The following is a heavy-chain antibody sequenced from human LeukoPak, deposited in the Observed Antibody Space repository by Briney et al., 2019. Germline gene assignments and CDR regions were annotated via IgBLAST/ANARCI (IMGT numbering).Heavy chain of an antibody. D-gene: IGHD3-22*01. CDR2: ISSSSSYI. J-gene: IGHJ3*02. CDR1: GFTFSSSS. V-gene: IGHV3-21*06. CDR3: ARVEGYYDSSGYRTDAFDI. Sequence: GGSLRLSCAASGFTFSSSSMNWVRQAPGKGLEWVSSISSSSSYIYYADSVKGRFTISRDNAKNSLYLQMNSLRAEDTAVYYCARVEGYYDSSGYRTDAFDIWGQGTVVTVSS.